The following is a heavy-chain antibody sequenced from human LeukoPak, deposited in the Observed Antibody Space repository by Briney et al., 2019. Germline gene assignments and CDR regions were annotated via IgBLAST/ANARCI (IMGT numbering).Heavy chain of an antibody. V-gene: IGHV3-23*01. Sequence: PGGSLRLSCLTSGFTLSTNAMSWVRQAPGKGLEWISGISGSGASTYYADSVKGRFTISRDDSRNTLYLQMNSLRGDDTAVYYCAKGMGKWESLHFFDYWGQGTLVTVSS. D-gene: IGHD1-26*01. CDR3: AKGMGKWESLHFFDY. J-gene: IGHJ4*02. CDR1: GFTLSTNA. CDR2: ISGSGAST.